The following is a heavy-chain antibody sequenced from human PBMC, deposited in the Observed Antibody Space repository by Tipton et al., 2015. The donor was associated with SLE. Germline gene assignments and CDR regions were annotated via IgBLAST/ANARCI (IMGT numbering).Heavy chain of an antibody. CDR3: ARDVAAEFDY. CDR1: GYSISSINW. V-gene: IGHV4-28*03. J-gene: IGHJ4*02. CDR2: IFNSGLT. D-gene: IGHD6-13*01. Sequence: TLSLTCAVSGYSISSINWWGWIRQPPGKGLEWIGYIFNSGLTYYNPSLKSRVTVSVDTSRNQFSLKLSSVTAADTAVYYCARDVAAEFDYWGQGTLVTVSS.